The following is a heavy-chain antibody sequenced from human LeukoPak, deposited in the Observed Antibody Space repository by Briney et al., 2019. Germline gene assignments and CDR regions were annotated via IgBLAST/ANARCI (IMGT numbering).Heavy chain of an antibody. CDR2: ISSNSRTI. Sequence: GGSLRLSCAASGFTFSTYSMNWVRQAPGKGLEWVSFISSNSRTIDYADSVKGRFTISRDNAKNSLYLQMNSLRDEDTAVYYCAKDVLRYFDWLPPDYWGQGTLVTVSS. J-gene: IGHJ4*02. V-gene: IGHV3-48*02. D-gene: IGHD3-9*01. CDR3: AKDVLRYFDWLPPDY. CDR1: GFTFSTYS.